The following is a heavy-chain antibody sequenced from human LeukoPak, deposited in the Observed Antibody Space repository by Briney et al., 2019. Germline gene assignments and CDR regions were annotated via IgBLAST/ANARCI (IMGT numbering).Heavy chain of an antibody. V-gene: IGHV4-39*07. CDR3: ARGRVSSGYQPFDY. CDR1: GGSISSSSYY. CDR2: INHSGST. D-gene: IGHD3-22*01. Sequence: KPSETLSLTCTVSGGSISSSSYYWDWIRQPPGKGLEWIGEINHSGSTNYNPSLKSRVTISVDTSKNQFSLKLSSVTAADTAVYYCARGRVSSGYQPFDYWGQGTLVTVSS. J-gene: IGHJ4*02.